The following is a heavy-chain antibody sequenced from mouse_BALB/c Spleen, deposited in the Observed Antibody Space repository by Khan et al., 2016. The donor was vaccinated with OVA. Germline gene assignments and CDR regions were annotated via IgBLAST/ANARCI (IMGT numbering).Heavy chain of an antibody. J-gene: IGHJ4*01. V-gene: IGHV5-17*02. CDR2: ISSGSTNI. Sequence: EVELVESGGGLVQPGGSRKLSCAASGFTFSSFGMHWVRQAPEKGLEWVAYISSGSTNIYYAAKVKGRFTISRDNPKNTLFQQLTSLRSEDTSMYYCARSACGYDVGYYYAMDYWGQGTSVTVSS. CDR3: ARSACGYDVGYYYAMDY. CDR1: GFTFSSFG. D-gene: IGHD2-2*01.